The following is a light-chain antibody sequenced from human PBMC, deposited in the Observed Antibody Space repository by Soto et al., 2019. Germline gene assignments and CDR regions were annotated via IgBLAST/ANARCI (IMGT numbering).Light chain of an antibody. Sequence: QLVLTQPPSVSGAPGQRVTISCTGTSSNIRAGSDVHWYQQLPGTAPKLLIYNNSNRPSGVPDRFSGSKSGTSASLAITGLQAGDEADYYCQSYDGSLGVSIFGGGTQLTVL. J-gene: IGLJ2*01. V-gene: IGLV1-40*01. CDR3: QSYDGSLGVSI. CDR1: SSNIRAGSD. CDR2: NNS.